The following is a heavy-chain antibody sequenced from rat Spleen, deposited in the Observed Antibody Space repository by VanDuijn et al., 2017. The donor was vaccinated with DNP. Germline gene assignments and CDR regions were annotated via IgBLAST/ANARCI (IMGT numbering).Heavy chain of an antibody. CDR3: ARLVPSMGLYYFDY. V-gene: IGHV5S23*01. J-gene: IGHJ2*01. CDR1: GFTFSNYD. CDR2: ISTGGGHT. D-gene: IGHD1-7*01. Sequence: EVQLVQSGGGLVQPGRSLRLSCAASGFTFSNYDMAWARQAPTKGLEWVASISTGGGHTFYRDSVKGRFTVSRDNAESTLYLQMDSLRPEDTATYYCARLVPSMGLYYFDYWGQGVMVTVSS.